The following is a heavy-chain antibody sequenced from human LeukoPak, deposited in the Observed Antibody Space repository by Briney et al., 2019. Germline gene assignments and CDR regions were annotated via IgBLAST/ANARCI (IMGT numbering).Heavy chain of an antibody. CDR1: GYSFTSYW. CDR3: ARWLDSPRVFVY. Sequence: GPSLKISCKGSGYSFTSYWIGWVRQMPGKGLEWMGIIYPGDSATRYSPSFQGQVSISADKSNSTAYLQWSSLKASETAMYYGARWLDSPRVFVYWGEGALVTASS. D-gene: IGHD5-12*01. V-gene: IGHV5-51*01. CDR2: IYPGDSAT. J-gene: IGHJ4*02.